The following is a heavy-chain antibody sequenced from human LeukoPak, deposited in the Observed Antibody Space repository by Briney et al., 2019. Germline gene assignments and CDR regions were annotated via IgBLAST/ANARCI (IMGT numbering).Heavy chain of an antibody. V-gene: IGHV1-18*01. J-gene: IGHJ3*02. Sequence: GASVKVSCKASGYTFTSYGISWVRQAPGQGLEWKGWISAYNGNTNYAQKLQGRVTMTTDTSTSTAYMELRSLRSDDTAVYYCARDHSLVAVAGNGPDAFDIWGQGTMVTVSS. CDR3: ARDHSLVAVAGNGPDAFDI. CDR2: ISAYNGNT. CDR1: GYTFTSYG. D-gene: IGHD6-19*01.